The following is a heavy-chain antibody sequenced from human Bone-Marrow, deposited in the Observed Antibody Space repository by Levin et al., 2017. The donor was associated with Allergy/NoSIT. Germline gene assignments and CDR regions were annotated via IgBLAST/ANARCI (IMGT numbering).Heavy chain of an antibody. D-gene: IGHD2-2*01. CDR1: GFTFSNAW. CDR2: IYSRTHVRTT. Sequence: GGSLRLSCAASGFTFSNAWMSWVRQAPGKGLEWVGRIYSRTHVRTTDYAAPVTGRFTISRDESKNTLYLQMNSLKTEDTAVYYCTTAPLGYCTSPTCFHYFDYWGQGTLVTVSS. V-gene: IGHV3-15*01. J-gene: IGHJ4*02. CDR3: TTAPLGYCTSPTCFHYFDY.